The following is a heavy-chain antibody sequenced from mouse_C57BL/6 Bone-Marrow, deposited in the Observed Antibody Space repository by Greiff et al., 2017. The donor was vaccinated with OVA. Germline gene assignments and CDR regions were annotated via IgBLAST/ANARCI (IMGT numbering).Heavy chain of an antibody. CDR3: ARKKGILGGFAY. CDR1: GYTFTSYW. J-gene: IGHJ3*01. CDR2: IYPGSGST. Sequence: QVQLQQPGAELVKPGASVKMSCKASGYTFTSYWITWVNQRPGQGLEWIGDIYPGSGSTNYNEKFKSKATLTVDTSSSTAYMQLSSLTSEDSAVYYCARKKGILGGFAYWGQGTLVTVSA. V-gene: IGHV1-55*01. D-gene: IGHD3-3*01.